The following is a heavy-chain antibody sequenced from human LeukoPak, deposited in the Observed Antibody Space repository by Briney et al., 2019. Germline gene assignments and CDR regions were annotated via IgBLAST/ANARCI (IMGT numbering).Heavy chain of an antibody. CDR3: AREREGIVIVPPARGAFDI. CDR2: IYPSGST. J-gene: IGHJ3*02. Sequence: PETLSLTCSVSDGSISNYYWSWIRQPAGKGLEWIGRIYPSGSTNYKPSLKSRVTMSIDKSKNQFSLKLSSVTAADTAVYYCAREREGIVIVPPARGAFDIWGQGTMVTVSS. CDR1: DGSISNYY. D-gene: IGHD2-2*01. V-gene: IGHV4-4*07.